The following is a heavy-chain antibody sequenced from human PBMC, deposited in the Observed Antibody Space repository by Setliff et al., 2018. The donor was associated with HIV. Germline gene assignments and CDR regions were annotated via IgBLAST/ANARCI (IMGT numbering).Heavy chain of an antibody. CDR1: GGTFRSKG. Sequence: ASVKVSCKASGGTFRSKGISWVRQAPGQGLEWMGGIIPIFGTPDYAQKFQGRITITRDTSASTAYMDLNSLRSEDTAVYYCARRPRIVGVRKNAFDIWGQGTMVTVSS. D-gene: IGHD1-26*01. V-gene: IGHV1-69*05. J-gene: IGHJ3*02. CDR3: ARRPRIVGVRKNAFDI. CDR2: IIPIFGTP.